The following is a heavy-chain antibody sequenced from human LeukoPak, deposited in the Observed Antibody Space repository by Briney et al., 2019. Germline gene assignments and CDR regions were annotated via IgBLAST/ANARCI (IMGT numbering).Heavy chain of an antibody. D-gene: IGHD6-13*01. J-gene: IGHJ4*02. CDR2: IAYDGSNK. CDR1: GFTFSNFA. Sequence: PGGSLRLSCAASGFTFSNFAMHWVRQAPGKGLEWVAVIAYDGSNKFYADSVKGRFTISRDNSKNTLYLQMNSLRAEDTAVYYCTRDQLGMGDDWGQGTLVTVSS. CDR3: TRDQLGMGDD. V-gene: IGHV3-30-3*01.